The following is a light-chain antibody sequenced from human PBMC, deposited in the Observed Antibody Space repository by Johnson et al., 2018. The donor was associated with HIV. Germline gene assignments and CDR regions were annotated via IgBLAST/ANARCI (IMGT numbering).Light chain of an antibody. Sequence: QPVLTQPPSVSAAPGQKVTIYCSGSSSNIGNSYVSWYQQLPGTAPKLLIYDNNKRPSGIPDRFSGSKSGTSATLGITGLQTGDEADYYCGTWDSSLRVGFFGTGTKVTVL. V-gene: IGLV1-51*01. CDR3: GTWDSSLRVGF. CDR1: SSNIGNSY. J-gene: IGLJ1*01. CDR2: DNN.